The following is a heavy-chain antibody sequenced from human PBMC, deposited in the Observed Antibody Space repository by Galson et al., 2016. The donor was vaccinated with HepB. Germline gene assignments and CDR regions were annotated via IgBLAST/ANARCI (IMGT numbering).Heavy chain of an antibody. CDR2: IYYDTDT. Sequence: TLSPTCTVSGGSINYSGYYLSWIRQHPGKCLEWIGHIYYDTDTDYNPSLESRVSTSLDTSQNHSSLKLTSVTVADTALYYCASGYNYGFPLYFWGQGTLVTVSP. CDR1: GGSINYSGYY. D-gene: IGHD5-18*01. J-gene: IGHJ4*02. V-gene: IGHV4-31*03. CDR3: ASGYNYGFPLYF.